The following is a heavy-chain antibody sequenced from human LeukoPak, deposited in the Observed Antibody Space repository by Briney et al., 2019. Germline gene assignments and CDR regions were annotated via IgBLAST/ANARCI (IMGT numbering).Heavy chain of an antibody. V-gene: IGHV1-24*01. CDR2: FDPEDGET. D-gene: IGHD2/OR15-2a*01. CDR1: GYTLTELS. J-gene: IGHJ6*02. Sequence: ASVKVSCKVSGYTLTELSMHWVRRAPGKGLEWMGGFDPEDGETIYAQKFQGRVTMTEDTSTDTAYMELSSLRSEDTAVYYCATFSLSLYYYGMDVWGQGTTVTVSS. CDR3: ATFSLSLYYYGMDV.